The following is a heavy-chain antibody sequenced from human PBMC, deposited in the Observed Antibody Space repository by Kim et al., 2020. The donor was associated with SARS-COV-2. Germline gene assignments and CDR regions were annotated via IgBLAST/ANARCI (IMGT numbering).Heavy chain of an antibody. D-gene: IGHD3-16*02. J-gene: IGHJ4*02. CDR2: GNT. V-gene: IGHV1-58*01. Sequence: GNTNYAQKFQERVTITRDMSTSTAYMELSSLRSEDTAVYYCAAGELSIDYWGQGTLVTVSS. CDR3: AAGELSIDY.